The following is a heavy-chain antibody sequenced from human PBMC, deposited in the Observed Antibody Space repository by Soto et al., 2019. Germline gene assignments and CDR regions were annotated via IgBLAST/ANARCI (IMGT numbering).Heavy chain of an antibody. CDR2: ISYDGSNK. CDR3: ARELGRGGGAFDI. Sequence: GGSLRLSCAASGFTFSSYAMHWVRQAPGKGLEWVAVISYDGSNKYYADSVKGRFTISRDNSKNTLYLQMNSLRAEDTAVYYCARELGRGGGAFDIWGQGTMVTVSS. CDR1: GFTFSSYA. J-gene: IGHJ3*02. D-gene: IGHD3-16*01. V-gene: IGHV3-30-3*01.